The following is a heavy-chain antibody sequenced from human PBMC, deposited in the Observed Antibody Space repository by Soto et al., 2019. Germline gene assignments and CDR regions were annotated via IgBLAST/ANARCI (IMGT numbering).Heavy chain of an antibody. D-gene: IGHD3-10*01. CDR1: GFTLSTYW. Sequence: GGSLRLSCEASGFTLSTYWMARVRQTPGKGLEFVANIRPDGNELNYVDSVKGRFTISRDNAKNSLFLQMNSLRDDDTAVYYCGTDQWGGAFDIGGQGTTVTVSS. J-gene: IGHJ3*02. V-gene: IGHV3-7*01. CDR3: GTDQWGGAFDI. CDR2: IRPDGNEL.